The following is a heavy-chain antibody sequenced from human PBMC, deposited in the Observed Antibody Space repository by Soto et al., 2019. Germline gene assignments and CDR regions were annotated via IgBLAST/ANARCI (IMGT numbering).Heavy chain of an antibody. J-gene: IGHJ4*02. V-gene: IGHV1-69*12. CDR2: IVPIVDTS. Sequence: QVQLVQSGAEVRQPASSVKVSCKTSGGTFSSYAISWVRQAPGQGLEWMGGIVPIVDTSTYAQKFQGRVTITADESTSTVYMALSRLRSDDTAVYYCVSVVAIPGYPDNWGQGTLVTVSS. CDR3: VSVVAIPGYPDN. D-gene: IGHD5-12*01. CDR1: GGTFSSYA.